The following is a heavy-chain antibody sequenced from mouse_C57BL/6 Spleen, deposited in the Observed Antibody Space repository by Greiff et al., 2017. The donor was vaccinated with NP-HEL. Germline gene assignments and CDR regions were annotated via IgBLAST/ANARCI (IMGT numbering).Heavy chain of an antibody. CDR3: EKTPTVVAHYFDY. V-gene: IGHV1-74*01. CDR1: GYTFTSYW. Sequence: QVQLQQPGAELVKPGASVKVSCKASGYTFTSYWMHWVKQRPGQGLEWIGRIHPSDSDTNYNQKFKGKATLTVDKSSSTVNMQLSSLTSEDSAVYYCEKTPTVVAHYFDYWGQGTTLTVSS. CDR2: IHPSDSDT. D-gene: IGHD1-1*01. J-gene: IGHJ2*01.